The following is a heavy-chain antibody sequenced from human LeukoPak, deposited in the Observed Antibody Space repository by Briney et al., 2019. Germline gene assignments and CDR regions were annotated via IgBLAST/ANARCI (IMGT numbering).Heavy chain of an antibody. Sequence: PSETLSLTCTVSGGSTSSYYWSWSRQPPGKGLEWIGYIYYSGSTKYNPSLKSRVTILLDTSKNQFSLRLSSVTAADTAVYYCARSGGRGGSVWGQGTLVTVSS. CDR2: IYYSGST. V-gene: IGHV4-59*01. D-gene: IGHD5-12*01. J-gene: IGHJ4*02. CDR3: ARSGGRGGSV. CDR1: GGSTSSYY.